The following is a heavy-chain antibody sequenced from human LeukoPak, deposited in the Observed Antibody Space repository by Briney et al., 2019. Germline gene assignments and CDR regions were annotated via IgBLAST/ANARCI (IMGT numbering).Heavy chain of an antibody. V-gene: IGHV3-30*04. CDR3: ARWYYYDKVTSYDY. D-gene: IGHD3-22*01. CDR1: GFTFSSYA. CDR2: ISYDGSNK. Sequence: GRSLRLSCAASGFTFSSYAMHWVRQAPGKGLEWVAVISYDGSNKYYADSVKGRFTISRDNSKNTLYLQMNSLRAEDTAVYYCARWYYYDKVTSYDYWGQGTLVTVSS. J-gene: IGHJ4*02.